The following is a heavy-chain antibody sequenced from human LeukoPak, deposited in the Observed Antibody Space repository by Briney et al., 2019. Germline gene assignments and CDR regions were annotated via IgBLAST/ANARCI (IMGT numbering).Heavy chain of an antibody. CDR2: ISASGGST. CDR1: GFTLSSYA. D-gene: IGHD3-10*01. Sequence: GGSLRLSCAASGFTLSSYAMSWVRQAPGKGLEWVSAISASGGSTYYADSVKGRFTVSRDNSRNTLYLQMSSLRAEDTAIYYCAKHGPGRINWGAFDIWGQGTMVTVSS. CDR3: AKHGPGRINWGAFDI. V-gene: IGHV3-23*01. J-gene: IGHJ3*02.